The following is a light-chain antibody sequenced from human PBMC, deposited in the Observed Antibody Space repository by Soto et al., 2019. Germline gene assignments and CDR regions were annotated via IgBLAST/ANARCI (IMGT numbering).Light chain of an antibody. V-gene: IGKV1-5*03. CDR1: QSISSW. CDR3: QQYNGYLRT. Sequence: DIQMTQSPSTLSASVGDRVTITCRASQSISSWLAWYQQKPGKAPKLLIYKASTLQSGVPSRFSGSGSGTEFTLTISSLQPDDFATYYCQQYNGYLRTFGQGTKVEIK. CDR2: KAS. J-gene: IGKJ1*01.